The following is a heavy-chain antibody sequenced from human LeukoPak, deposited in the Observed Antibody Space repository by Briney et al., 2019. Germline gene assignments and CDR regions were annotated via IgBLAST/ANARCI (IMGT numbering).Heavy chain of an antibody. J-gene: IGHJ5*02. V-gene: IGHV4-59*01. CDR3: ARVIRLVQGLSWFDP. CDR2: IYYSGST. CDR1: GGSISSYY. Sequence: SETLSLTCTVSGGSISSYYWSCIRQPPGKGLEWIGYIYYSGSTNYNPSLKSRVTISVDTSKNQFSLKLSSVTAADTAVYYCARVIRLVQGLSWFDPWGQGTLVTVSS. D-gene: IGHD6-19*01.